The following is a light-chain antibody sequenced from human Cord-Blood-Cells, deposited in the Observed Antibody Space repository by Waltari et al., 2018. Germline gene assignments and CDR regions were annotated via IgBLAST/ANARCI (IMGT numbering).Light chain of an antibody. CDR3: QQSYSTPPYT. Sequence: DIQMTQSPSSLSDSVGDRVTITCQASQSISSYLNWYQQKPGKAPKLLIYAASSLQSGVPTRFSGNGSGTDFTLTISSLQPEDFATYYCQQSYSTPPYTFGQGTKLEIK. J-gene: IGKJ2*01. CDR2: AAS. V-gene: IGKV1-39*01. CDR1: QSISSY.